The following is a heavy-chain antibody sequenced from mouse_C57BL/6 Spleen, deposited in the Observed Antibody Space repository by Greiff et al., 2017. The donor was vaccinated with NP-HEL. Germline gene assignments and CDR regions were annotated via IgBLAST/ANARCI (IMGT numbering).Heavy chain of an antibody. Sequence: QVQLQQPGAELVMPGASVKLSCKASGYTFTSYWMHWVKQRPGQGLEWIGEIDPSDSYTNYNQKFKGKSTLTVDKSSSTAYMQLNSLTSEDSAVYYGARRGYYGIPYWYFDVWGTGTTVTVSS. CDR2: IDPSDSYT. CDR3: ARRGYYGIPYWYFDV. J-gene: IGHJ1*03. D-gene: IGHD2-1*01. CDR1: GYTFTSYW. V-gene: IGHV1-69*01.